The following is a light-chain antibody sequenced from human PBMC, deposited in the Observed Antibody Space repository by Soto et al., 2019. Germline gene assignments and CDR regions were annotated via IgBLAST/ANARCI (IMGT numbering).Light chain of an antibody. V-gene: IGLV1-40*01. J-gene: IGLJ1*01. CDR1: STNIGAGYD. CDR2: SDN. Sequence: QSVLTQPPSVSGAPGQRVTISCTGSSTNIGAGYDVHWYQRLPGTAPKVLIYSDNNRPSGVPDRFSGSKSGTSASLAITGLQAEDEADYYCKAYDRSLSGPYVFGTGTKVTVL. CDR3: KAYDRSLSGPYV.